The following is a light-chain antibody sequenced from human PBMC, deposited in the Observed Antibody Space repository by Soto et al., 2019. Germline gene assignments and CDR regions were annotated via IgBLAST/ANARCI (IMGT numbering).Light chain of an antibody. CDR2: GAS. V-gene: IGKV3-20*01. Sequence: ESVFTHSPGTLSLSPGERATNSCRASQSVSSSYLAWNQQKTGQAPRLLIYGASNRATGIPDRFRGSGSGTVFTFAFSRLELEDFAVYYCKQYGSSPSTFGGGTKVDI. CDR3: KQYGSSPST. CDR1: QSVSSSY. J-gene: IGKJ4*01.